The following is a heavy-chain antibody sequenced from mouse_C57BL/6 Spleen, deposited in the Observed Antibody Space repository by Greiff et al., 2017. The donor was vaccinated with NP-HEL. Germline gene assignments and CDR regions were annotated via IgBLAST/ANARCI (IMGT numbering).Heavy chain of an antibody. CDR1: GYSFTDYN. V-gene: IGHV1-39*01. CDR2: INPNYGTT. CDR3: ASYYYGSSGGVYFDY. J-gene: IGHJ2*01. D-gene: IGHD1-1*01. Sequence: VQLKESGPELVKPGASVKISCKASGYSFTDYNMNWVKQSNGKSLEWIGVINPNYGTTSYNQKFKGKATLTVDQSSSTAYMQLNSLTSEDSAVYYCASYYYGSSGGVYFDYWGQGTTLTVSS.